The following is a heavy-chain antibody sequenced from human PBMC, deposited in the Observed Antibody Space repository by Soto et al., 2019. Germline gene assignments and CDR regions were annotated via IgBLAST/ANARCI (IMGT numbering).Heavy chain of an antibody. D-gene: IGHD5-12*01. CDR2: IYYSGST. J-gene: IGHJ3*02. CDR1: GGSISSYY. CDR3: ARVALTDIVATIEAFDI. Sequence: PSETLSLTCTVPGGSISSYYWSWIRQPPGKGLEWIGYIYYSGSTNYNPSLKSRVTISVDTSKNQFSLKLSSVTAADTAVYYCARVALTDIVATIEAFDIWGQGTMVTVSS. V-gene: IGHV4-59*01.